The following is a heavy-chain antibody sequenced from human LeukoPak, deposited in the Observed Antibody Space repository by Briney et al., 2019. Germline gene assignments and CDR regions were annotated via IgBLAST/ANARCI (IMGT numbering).Heavy chain of an antibody. CDR1: GFTFSSYG. CDR2: ISGSGGST. CDR3: ARDPGGIRYDY. Sequence: GSLRLSCAASGFTFSSYGMNWVRQAPGKGLEWVSSISGSGGSTYYADSVKGRFTISRDNAKNSLYLQMNSLRAEDTAVYYCARDPGGIRYDYWGQGTLVTVSS. J-gene: IGHJ4*02. D-gene: IGHD3-16*01. V-gene: IGHV3-21*01.